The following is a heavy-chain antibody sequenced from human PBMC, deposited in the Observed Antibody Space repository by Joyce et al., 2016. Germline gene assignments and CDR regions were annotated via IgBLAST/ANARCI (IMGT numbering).Heavy chain of an antibody. J-gene: IGHJ4*02. CDR1: GLTLRNYG. V-gene: IGHV3-30*18. Sequence: QVQLVESGGGVVQPGRSLRLSCAASGLTLRNYGLHWVRQDPGKGLEWVAVISYDGIYKYYADSVKGRFTISRDNSKNTVFLEMNSLRTEDTAVYYCAKILTATYSSGWFLDYWGQGTLVTVSS. CDR3: AKILTATYSSGWFLDY. CDR2: ISYDGIYK. D-gene: IGHD6-25*01.